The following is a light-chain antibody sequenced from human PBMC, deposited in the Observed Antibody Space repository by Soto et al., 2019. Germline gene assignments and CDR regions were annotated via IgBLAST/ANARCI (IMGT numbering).Light chain of an antibody. Sequence: EIVMTQSPATLSVSPGERATLSCRASQSVATNLAWYQQKPGQPPMLLIYGASTRATGIPARFSGSGSGTDFTLTISSLEPEDFAVYYCQHRYNWPLTFGGGTKVDIK. V-gene: IGKV3-15*01. CDR2: GAS. CDR3: QHRYNWPLT. J-gene: IGKJ4*01. CDR1: QSVATN.